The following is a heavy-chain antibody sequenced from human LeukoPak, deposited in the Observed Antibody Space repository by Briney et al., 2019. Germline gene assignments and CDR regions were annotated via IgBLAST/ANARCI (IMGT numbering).Heavy chain of an antibody. CDR1: GFTFSSYE. J-gene: IGHJ4*02. D-gene: IGHD3-22*01. Sequence: PGGSLRLSCAASGFTFSSYEMNWIRQPPGKGLEWIGEINHGGSTKYNPSLKSRVTISVDTSKNQFSLKLSSVTAADTAVYYCARAEPASPPYYYDSSGYPDYWGQGTLVTVSS. V-gene: IGHV4-34*01. CDR3: ARAEPASPPYYYDSSGYPDY. CDR2: INHGGST.